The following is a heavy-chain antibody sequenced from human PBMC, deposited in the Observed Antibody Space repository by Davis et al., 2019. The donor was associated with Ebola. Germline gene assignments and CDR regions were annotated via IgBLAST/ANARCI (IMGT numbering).Heavy chain of an antibody. Sequence: PGGSLRLSCAASGFTFDDYAMHWVRQAPGKGLEWVSYISSSGSTIYYADSVKGRFTISRDNAKNSLYLQMNSLRAEDTAVYYCAKEGRNGGWFDYWGQGTLVTVSS. D-gene: IGHD4-23*01. CDR3: AKEGRNGGWFDY. J-gene: IGHJ4*02. CDR2: ISSSGSTI. V-gene: IGHV3-11*01. CDR1: GFTFDDYA.